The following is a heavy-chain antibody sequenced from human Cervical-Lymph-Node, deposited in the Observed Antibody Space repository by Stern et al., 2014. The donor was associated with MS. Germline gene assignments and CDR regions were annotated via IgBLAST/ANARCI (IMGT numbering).Heavy chain of an antibody. V-gene: IGHV4-31*03. CDR3: ARGYGDYSTLDI. D-gene: IGHD4-17*01. J-gene: IGHJ3*02. Sequence: QVQLVQSGPGLVKPSQTLSLTCTVSGGSISSGGYYWSWIRQHPGKGLEWIGYIFDSGSTFYSPSLKSRVTISVDTSKKQLSLKLSSVTAADTAVYYCARGYGDYSTLDIWGQGTMVTVSS. CDR1: GGSISSGGYY. CDR2: IFDSGST.